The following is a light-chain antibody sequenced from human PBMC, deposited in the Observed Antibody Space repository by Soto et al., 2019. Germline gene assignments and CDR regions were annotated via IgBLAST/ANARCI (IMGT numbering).Light chain of an antibody. CDR2: GAS. CDR1: QSVSSNY. J-gene: IGKJ1*01. CDR3: QQYSDLPRT. V-gene: IGKV3-20*01. Sequence: EIVLTQSPGTLSLSPGERATLSCRASQSVSSNYLASYQQKPGQAPSLLIYGASSRATGIPDRFSGSGSGTDFTLTISRLEPEDFAVYYCQQYSDLPRTFGQGTRVEIK.